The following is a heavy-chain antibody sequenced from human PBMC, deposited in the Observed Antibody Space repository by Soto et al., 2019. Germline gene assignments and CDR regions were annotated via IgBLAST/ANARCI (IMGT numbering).Heavy chain of an antibody. Sequence: VGSLRLSCAASGFTFSSYAMHWVRQAPGKGLEWVAVISYDGSNKYYADSVKGRFTISRDNSKNTLYLQMNSLRAEDTAVYYCARAPSVSDAFDIWGQGTMVTVS. J-gene: IGHJ3*02. CDR3: ARAPSVSDAFDI. CDR1: GFTFSSYA. D-gene: IGHD3-10*01. CDR2: ISYDGSNK. V-gene: IGHV3-30-3*01.